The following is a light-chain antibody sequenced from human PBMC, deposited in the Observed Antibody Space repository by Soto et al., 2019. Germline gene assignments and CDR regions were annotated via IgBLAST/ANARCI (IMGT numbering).Light chain of an antibody. CDR3: QQSYSTPWT. CDR1: QSISSY. Sequence: IQLAQSPSSLSASVGASVTITCRASQSISSYLNWCQQKPGKAPKLLIYAASGLHSGVPSTFSASGSGTDFTLTISSLQPEDFATYYCQQSYSTPWTFGQGTKVDIK. V-gene: IGKV1-39*01. CDR2: AAS. J-gene: IGKJ1*01.